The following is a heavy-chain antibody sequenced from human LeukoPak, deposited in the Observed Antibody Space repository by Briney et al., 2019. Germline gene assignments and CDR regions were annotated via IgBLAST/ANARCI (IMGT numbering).Heavy chain of an antibody. Sequence: ASVKVSCKASGHTFTSYYMHWVRQAPGQGLEWMGIINPSGGSTSYAQKFQGRVTMTRDTSTSTVYMELSSLRSEDTAVYYCARERGEYCSSTSCYTYRWFDPWGQGTLVTVSS. V-gene: IGHV1-46*03. D-gene: IGHD2-2*02. CDR3: ARERGEYCSSTSCYTYRWFDP. CDR1: GHTFTSYY. J-gene: IGHJ5*02. CDR2: INPSGGST.